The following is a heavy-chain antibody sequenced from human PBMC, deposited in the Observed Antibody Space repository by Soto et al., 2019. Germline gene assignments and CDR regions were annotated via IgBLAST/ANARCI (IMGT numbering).Heavy chain of an antibody. V-gene: IGHV4-31*03. J-gene: IGHJ4*02. Sequence: SETLSLTCSVSGGSISSGGYYWSWIRQHPEKGLVWIGYMHYSGSTYYNPSLKSRVSISVDTPKNQFSLKLSSVTAADTAVYYCAREDRNYYDSSGYFYWGQGALVTVS. CDR2: MHYSGST. CDR1: GGSISSGGYY. D-gene: IGHD3-22*01. CDR3: AREDRNYYDSSGYFY.